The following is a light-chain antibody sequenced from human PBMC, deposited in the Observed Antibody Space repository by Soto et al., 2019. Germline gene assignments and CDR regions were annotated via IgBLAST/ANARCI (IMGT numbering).Light chain of an antibody. CDR3: QQFSSYPLT. V-gene: IGKV3-20*01. CDR1: QTVRNNY. Sequence: EFVLSQCPGTLSLSPGERATLSCRAIQTVRNNYLAWYQQKPGQAPRLLIYDASSRATGIPDRFSGGGSGTDFTLTISRMEPEAFAVYYCQQFSSYPLTFGGGTKVDIK. J-gene: IGKJ4*01. CDR2: DAS.